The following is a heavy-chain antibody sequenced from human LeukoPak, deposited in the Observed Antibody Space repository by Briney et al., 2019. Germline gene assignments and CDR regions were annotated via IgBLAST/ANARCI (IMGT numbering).Heavy chain of an antibody. J-gene: IGHJ4*02. CDR2: IYYSGST. CDR3: ARLSRGSSLRGFDC. Sequence: SETLSLTCTVSGGSISSSSYYWGWIRQPPGKGLEWIGSIYYSGSTYYNPSLKSRVTISVDTSKNQFSLKLSSVTAADTAVYYCARLSRGSSLRGFDCWGQGTLVTVSS. V-gene: IGHV4-39*01. CDR1: GGSISSSSYY. D-gene: IGHD2-15*01.